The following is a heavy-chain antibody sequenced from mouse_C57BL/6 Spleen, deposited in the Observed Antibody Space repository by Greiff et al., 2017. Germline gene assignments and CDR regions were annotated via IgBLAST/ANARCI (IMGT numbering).Heavy chain of an antibody. CDR1: GFTFNTYA. V-gene: IGHV10-3*01. J-gene: IGHJ1*03. CDR3: VRDYYGSSYWYFDV. CDR2: IRSKSSNYAT. Sequence: EVKVVESGGGLVQPKGSLKLSCAASGFTFNTYALHWVRQAPGKGLEWVARIRSKSSNYATYYADSVKDRFTISRDDSQSMLYLQMNNLKTEDTAMYYCVRDYYGSSYWYFDVWGTGTTVTVSS. D-gene: IGHD1-1*01.